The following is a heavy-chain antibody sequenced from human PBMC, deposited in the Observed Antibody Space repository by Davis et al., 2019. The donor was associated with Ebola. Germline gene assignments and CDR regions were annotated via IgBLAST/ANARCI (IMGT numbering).Heavy chain of an antibody. V-gene: IGHV3-13*01. CDR3: ARARFGEVFLDY. D-gene: IGHD3-10*01. Sequence: PGGSLRLSCAASGFTFSSYDMHWVRQATGRGREWVSTIGIAGDTYYQGSVKGRFTISRENAKNSLYLQMNSLRAGDTAVYYCARARFGEVFLDYWGQGTLVTVSS. J-gene: IGHJ4*02. CDR2: IGIAGDT. CDR1: GFTFSSYD.